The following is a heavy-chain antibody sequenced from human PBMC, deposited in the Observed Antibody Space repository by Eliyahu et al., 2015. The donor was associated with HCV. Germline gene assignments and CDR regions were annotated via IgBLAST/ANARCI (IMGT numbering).Heavy chain of an antibody. CDR3: VREGFYFYAMDV. CDR2: ISGSSTYT. J-gene: IGHJ6*02. Sequence: RLSCAVSGFTFKDHYMSWVRQAPVKGLEWVSSISGSSTYTTYADSVKGRFTISRDNADNSLYLEMKSLRAEDTGVYYCVREGFYFYAMDVWGQGTTVTVSS. V-gene: IGHV3-11*06. CDR1: GFTFKDHY.